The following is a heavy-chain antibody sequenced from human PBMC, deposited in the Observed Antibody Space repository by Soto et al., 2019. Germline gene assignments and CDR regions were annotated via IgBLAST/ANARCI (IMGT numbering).Heavy chain of an antibody. J-gene: IGHJ6*02. CDR2: ISRSSSTI. Sequence: GGSLRLSCAASGFTLSSYSMTWVRQAPGKGLEWLSYISRSSSTINYADSVKGRFTISRDNAKNSVYLELNSLRDEDTAVYYCARDPPNFYYYGMDVWGQGTTVTVSS. CDR3: ARDPPNFYYYGMDV. CDR1: GFTLSSYS. V-gene: IGHV3-48*02.